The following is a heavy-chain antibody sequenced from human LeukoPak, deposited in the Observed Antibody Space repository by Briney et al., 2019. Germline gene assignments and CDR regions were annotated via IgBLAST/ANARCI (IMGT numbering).Heavy chain of an antibody. CDR1: GVTFNIFG. V-gene: IGHV3-66*01. J-gene: IGHJ4*02. CDR2: IYSGGST. Sequence: PGGSLRLSCAASGVTFNIFGLSWVRQAPGKGLEWVSVIYSGGSTYYADSVKGRFTISRDNSKNTLYLQMNSLRAEDTAVYYCARVEVLRYLRALDYWGQGTLVTVSS. CDR3: ARVEVLRYLRALDY. D-gene: IGHD3-9*01.